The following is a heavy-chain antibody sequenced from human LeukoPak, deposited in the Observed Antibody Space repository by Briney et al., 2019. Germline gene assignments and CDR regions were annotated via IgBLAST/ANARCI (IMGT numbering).Heavy chain of an antibody. D-gene: IGHD2-15*01. Sequence: GGSLSCTCAASGFSVSRKHMTWDRQAPGEGLEWVSLIYSGGSTSYADSVKGRFTISRDNSKNTLYLQMNSLRAEDTAVYYCARKTHHQIGGEYWRHGNPFTVSS. J-gene: IGHJ4*01. CDR2: IYSGGST. CDR1: GFSVSRKH. CDR3: ARKTHHQIGGEY. V-gene: IGHV3-66*01.